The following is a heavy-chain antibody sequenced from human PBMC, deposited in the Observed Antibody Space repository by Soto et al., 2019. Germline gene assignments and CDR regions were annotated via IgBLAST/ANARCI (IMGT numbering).Heavy chain of an antibody. Sequence: EVQLVESGGGLIQPGGSLRLSCAASGFSFSVFAMSWVRQAPGKGLEWVSRISGSGGSTYYADSVKGRFTISRDNSKNMLYLQMNSLRGEDTAVYYCAKDWSGGAFDVWGQGTMVIVSS. D-gene: IGHD3-16*01. V-gene: IGHV3-23*04. CDR2: ISGSGGST. J-gene: IGHJ3*01. CDR1: GFSFSVFA. CDR3: AKDWSGGAFDV.